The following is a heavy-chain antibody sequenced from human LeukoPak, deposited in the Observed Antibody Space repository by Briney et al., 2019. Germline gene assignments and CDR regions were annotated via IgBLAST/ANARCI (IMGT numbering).Heavy chain of an antibody. CDR3: ASLKPDY. J-gene: IGHJ4*02. V-gene: IGHV4-34*01. Sequence: PSETLSLTCAVYGGSFSGYYWSWIRQPPGQGLEWIGEINHSGSTNYNPSLKSRVTISVDTSKNQFSLKVSSVTAADTAVYYCASLKPDYWGQGTLVTVSS. CDR1: GGSFSGYY. D-gene: IGHD1-14*01. CDR2: INHSGST.